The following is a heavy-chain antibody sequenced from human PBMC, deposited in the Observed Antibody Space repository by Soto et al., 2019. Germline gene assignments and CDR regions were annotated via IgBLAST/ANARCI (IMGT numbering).Heavy chain of an antibody. D-gene: IGHD2-2*01. CDR2: IYNTGDT. J-gene: IGHJ5*01. V-gene: IGHV4-4*07. CDR3: ARATISMPGLTGVPHWFDS. Sequence: PSETLALTCSVSGGSMTNYYWTWIRHPAWKGLEWIGHIYNTGDTYYNRSLTGRLTMSIDTAKNQFSLRLTSVTAADTAVYYCARATISMPGLTGVPHWFDSWGQGTLVTV. CDR1: GGSMTNYY.